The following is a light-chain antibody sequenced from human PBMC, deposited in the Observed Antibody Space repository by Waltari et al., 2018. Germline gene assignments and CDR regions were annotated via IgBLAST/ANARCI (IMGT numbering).Light chain of an antibody. CDR3: CSYAGSYTHVV. V-gene: IGLV2-11*01. J-gene: IGLJ2*01. Sequence: QSALTQPRSMSGSPGQSVTISCTGTSSDAGGYDYVSWYQHHPGKAPKLMICDVTKRPSGVPDRFSGSKSGNTASLTISGLQAEDEADYYCCSYAGSYTHVVFGGGTKLTVL. CDR1: SSDAGGYDY. CDR2: DVT.